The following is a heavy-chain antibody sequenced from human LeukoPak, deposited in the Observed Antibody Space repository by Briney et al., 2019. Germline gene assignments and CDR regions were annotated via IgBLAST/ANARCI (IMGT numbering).Heavy chain of an antibody. Sequence: SETLSLTCTVSGGSISSSSYYWGWIRQPPGTGLEWIGSIYYSGSTYYNPSLKSRVTISVDTSKNQFSLKLSSVTAADTAVYYCASLYYGDYGPSFDYWGQGTLVTVSS. CDR1: GGSISSSSYY. J-gene: IGHJ4*02. D-gene: IGHD4-17*01. CDR2: IYYSGST. V-gene: IGHV4-39*01. CDR3: ASLYYGDYGPSFDY.